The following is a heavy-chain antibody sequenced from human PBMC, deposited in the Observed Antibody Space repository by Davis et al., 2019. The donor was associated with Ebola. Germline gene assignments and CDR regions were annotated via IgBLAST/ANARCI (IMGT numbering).Heavy chain of an antibody. CDR1: GFTFSSDG. J-gene: IGHJ4*02. CDR2: IRYDGRNK. D-gene: IGHD3-9*01. V-gene: IGHV3-30*02. Sequence: PGGSLRLSCAASGFTFSSDGMHWVRQAPGKGLEWVAFIRYDGRNKYYADSLKGRFTISRDNSNNKLDLQMNSLRAEDTAVYYCAKEIQYYDLLTGYFKSPGYLEYWGQGTLVTVSS. CDR3: AKEIQYYDLLTGYFKSPGYLEY.